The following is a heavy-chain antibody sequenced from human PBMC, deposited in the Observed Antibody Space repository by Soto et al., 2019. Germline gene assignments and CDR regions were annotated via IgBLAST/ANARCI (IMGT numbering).Heavy chain of an antibody. CDR2: IYYSGST. Sequence: PSEPLSLTCTVSGGSISSYYWSWIRQPPGKGLEWIGYIYYSGSTNYNPSLKSRVTISVDTSKNQFSLKLSSVTAADTAVYYCARSTPYGSSWYYYYGMDVWGQGTTVTVSS. CDR3: ARSTPYGSSWYYYYGMDV. D-gene: IGHD6-13*01. V-gene: IGHV4-59*01. CDR1: GGSISSYY. J-gene: IGHJ6*02.